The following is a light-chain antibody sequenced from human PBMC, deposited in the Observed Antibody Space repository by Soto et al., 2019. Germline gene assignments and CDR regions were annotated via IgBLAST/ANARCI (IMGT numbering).Light chain of an antibody. Sequence: IVLTQSPGTLSLSPGERATLSCRASQSVSSSYLAWYQQKPGQAPRPLIYGASSRATGIPDRFSGSGSGTDFTLTINRLEPEDFAVYYCQQYGSSPLTFGGGTKVDIK. CDR3: QQYGSSPLT. J-gene: IGKJ4*01. CDR1: QSVSSSY. V-gene: IGKV3-20*01. CDR2: GAS.